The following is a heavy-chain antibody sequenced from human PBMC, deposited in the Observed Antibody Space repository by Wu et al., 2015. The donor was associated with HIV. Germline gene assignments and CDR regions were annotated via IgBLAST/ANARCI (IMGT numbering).Heavy chain of an antibody. CDR2: MNPNSYDA. CDR1: GGTFSYA. CDR3: ARASTMILVVPGY. J-gene: IGHJ4*02. D-gene: IGHD3-22*01. V-gene: IGHV1-2*02. Sequence: QVQLVQSGTEVKKPGSSVKVSCKASGGTFSYAVNWVRQAPGQGLEWMGWMNPNSYDASHAQKFQGRVSMTRDTSISTAYMELRRLRSDDTAMYYCARASTMILVVPGYWGQGTLVTVSS.